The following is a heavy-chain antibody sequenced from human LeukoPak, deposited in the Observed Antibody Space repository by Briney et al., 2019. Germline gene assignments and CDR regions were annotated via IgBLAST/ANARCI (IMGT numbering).Heavy chain of an antibody. D-gene: IGHD3-3*01. Sequence: GGSLRLSCAASGFAFSSYGMHWVRQAPGKGLEWVAYIHYDSSTEDYADSVKGRFTISRDNSKNTLYLQMNSLRAEDTAVYYCARAHYDFWSGYPRRSDAFDIWGQGTMVTVSS. CDR1: GFAFSSYG. CDR3: ARAHYDFWSGYPRRSDAFDI. V-gene: IGHV3-30*02. J-gene: IGHJ3*02. CDR2: IHYDSSTE.